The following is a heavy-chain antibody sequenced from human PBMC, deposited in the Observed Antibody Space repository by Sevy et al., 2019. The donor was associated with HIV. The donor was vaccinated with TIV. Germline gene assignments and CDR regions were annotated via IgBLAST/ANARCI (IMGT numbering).Heavy chain of an antibody. CDR2: IYYSGST. D-gene: IGHD3-22*01. V-gene: IGHV4-59*01. CDR3: ARALPYLDYYDSSGYYPYYFDY. J-gene: IGHJ4*02. CDR1: GGSISSYY. Sequence: SETLSLTCTVSGGSISSYYWSWIRQPPGKGLEWIGYIYYSGSTNYNPSLKSRVTISVDTSKNQFSLKLSSVTAADTAVYYCARALPYLDYYDSSGYYPYYFDYWGQGTLVTVSS.